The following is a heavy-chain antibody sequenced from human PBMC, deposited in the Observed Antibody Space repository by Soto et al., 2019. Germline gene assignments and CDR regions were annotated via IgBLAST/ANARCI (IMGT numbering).Heavy chain of an antibody. CDR3: ARDPDSSGHAFDI. D-gene: IGHD6-19*01. CDR2: ISAYNGNT. CDR1: GYTFTSYG. V-gene: IGHV1-18*01. Sequence: ASVKVSCKASGYTFTSYGISWVRQAPGQGLEWMGWISAYNGNTNYAQKLQGRVTMTTDTSTSTAYVELRSLRSDDTAVYYCARDPDSSGHAFDIWGQGTMVTVSS. J-gene: IGHJ3*02.